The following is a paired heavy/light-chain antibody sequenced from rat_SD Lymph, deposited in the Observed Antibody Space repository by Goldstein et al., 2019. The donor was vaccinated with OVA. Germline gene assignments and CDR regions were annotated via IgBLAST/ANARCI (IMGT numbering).Light chain of an antibody. V-gene: IGKV1S22*01. CDR1: QSLVHRDGNTY. CDR3: LQSTHFRT. J-gene: IGKJ1*01. CDR2: RVS. Sequence: LMTQTPVALSVSLGGQVSVSCRSSQSLVHRDGNTYLHWYLQKSGQSPRLLIYRVSNRFSGVPDRFSGSGSGTDFTLRISRVEPEDLGVYYCLQSTHFRTFGGGTKLELK.
Heavy chain of an antibody. CDR1: GFTFNNFG. Sequence: EVQLVESGGGLVQPGRSLKLSCTASGFTFNNFGMAWVRQAPTKGLEWVASISFGGSSTYYRDSVKGRFTISRDNAKNTQYLQMDSLRSEDTATYYCARHEEFGWYFDFWGPGTMVTVSS. CDR3: ARHEEFGWYFDF. D-gene: IGHD4-3*01. J-gene: IGHJ1*01. CDR2: ISFGGSST. V-gene: IGHV5S13*01.